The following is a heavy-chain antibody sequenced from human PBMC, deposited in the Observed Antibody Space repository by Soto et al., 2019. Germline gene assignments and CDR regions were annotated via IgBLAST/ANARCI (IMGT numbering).Heavy chain of an antibody. V-gene: IGHV4-59*01. D-gene: IGHD1-1*01. CDR2: IHHSGGT. Sequence: QVQLQESGPGLVKPSETLSLTCIVSGGSISAFYLNWVRQPPGKGLEWIGYIHHSGGTKYNPSLKSRVTISEDASKNQFSLQLISLTAADTAIYYCVTGVGWVPDYWGQGTLVTVSS. CDR3: VTGVGWVPDY. CDR1: GGSISAFY. J-gene: IGHJ4*02.